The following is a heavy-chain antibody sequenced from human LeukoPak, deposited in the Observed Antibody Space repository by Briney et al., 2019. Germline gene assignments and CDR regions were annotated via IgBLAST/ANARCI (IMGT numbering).Heavy chain of an antibody. V-gene: IGHV3-9*01. CDR3: AKEVYYYDSSGTQAYFDY. CDR1: GFTFDDYA. Sequence: PSRSLRLSCAASGFTFDDYAMHWVRQAPGKGLEWVSGISWNSGSIGYADSVKGRFTISRDNAKNSLYLQMNSLRAGDTALYYCAKEVYYYDSSGTQAYFDYWGQGTLVAVSS. CDR2: ISWNSGSI. D-gene: IGHD3-22*01. J-gene: IGHJ4*02.